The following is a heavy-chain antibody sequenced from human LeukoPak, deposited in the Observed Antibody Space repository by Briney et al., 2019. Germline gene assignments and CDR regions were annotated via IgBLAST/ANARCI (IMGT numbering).Heavy chain of an antibody. J-gene: IGHJ1*01. Sequence: GGSLRLSCAASGFTFSSYTMNWVRQAPGKGLEWVSYISSSGSTIFYADSVKGRFTIARDNAKNSLYLQMNSLRAEDTAVYYCARVSGVVTAPQYFQYWGQGTLVTVSS. CDR3: ARVSGVVTAPQYFQY. V-gene: IGHV3-48*04. CDR1: GFTFSSYT. D-gene: IGHD2-21*02. CDR2: ISSSGSTI.